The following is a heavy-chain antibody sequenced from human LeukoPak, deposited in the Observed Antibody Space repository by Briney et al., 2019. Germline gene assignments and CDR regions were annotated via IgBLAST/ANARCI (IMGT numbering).Heavy chain of an antibody. D-gene: IGHD2-15*01. CDR3: AMSLDVVVVVAAKPNAFDI. Sequence: SVKVSCKASGGTFSSYAISWVRQAPGQGLEWMGRIIPILGTANYAQKFQGRVTITTDESTSTAYMELSSLRSEDTAVYYCAMSLDVVVVVAAKPNAFDIWGQGTMVTVSS. CDR2: IIPILGTA. CDR1: GGTFSSYA. V-gene: IGHV1-69*11. J-gene: IGHJ3*02.